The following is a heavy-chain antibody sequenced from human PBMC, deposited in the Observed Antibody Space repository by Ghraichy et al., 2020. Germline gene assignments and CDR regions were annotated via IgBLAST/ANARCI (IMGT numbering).Heavy chain of an antibody. CDR1: GFTFDDYA. D-gene: IGHD6-6*01. CDR2: ISWNSGNI. CDR3: KKAPYSSSSPFLDY. V-gene: IGHV3-9*01. J-gene: IGHJ4*02. Sequence: GGSLRLSCAASGFTFDDYAMHWVRQAPGKGLEWVSGISWNSGNIGYADSVKGRFTISRDNAKNSLYLQMNSMRAEDTALYYCKKAPYSSSSPFLDYWGQGTLVTVSS.